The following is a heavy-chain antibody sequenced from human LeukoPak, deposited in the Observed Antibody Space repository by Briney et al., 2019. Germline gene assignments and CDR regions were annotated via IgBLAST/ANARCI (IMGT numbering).Heavy chain of an antibody. CDR2: MNPNSGNT. CDR3: AKNTALTGEFES. J-gene: IGHJ4*02. CDR1: GYTFTSYD. Sequence: ASVKVSCKASGYTFTSYDVNWFRQATGQGLEWMGWMNPNSGNTGYAQKFQGRVTLTRDTSISTAYMELSSLRSEDTAVYYCAKNTALTGEFESWGQGTLVTVSS. V-gene: IGHV1-8*01. D-gene: IGHD7-27*01.